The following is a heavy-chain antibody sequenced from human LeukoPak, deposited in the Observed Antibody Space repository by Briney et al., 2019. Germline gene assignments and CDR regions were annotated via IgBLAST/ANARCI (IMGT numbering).Heavy chain of an antibody. J-gene: IGHJ6*03. CDR2: ISSSYSYI. CDR3: ARESPYYDVLTGYHYYMDV. Sequence: GGSLRLSCAASGFTFSSYWMSWVRQAPGKGLEWVSSISSSYSYIYYADSVKGRFTISRDNAKNSLYLQMNSLRVEDTAVYYCARESPYYDVLTGYHYYMDVWGKGTTVTVSS. V-gene: IGHV3-21*01. D-gene: IGHD3-9*01. CDR1: GFTFSSYW.